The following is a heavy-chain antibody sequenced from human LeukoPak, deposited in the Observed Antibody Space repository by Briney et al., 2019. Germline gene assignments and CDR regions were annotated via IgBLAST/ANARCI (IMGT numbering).Heavy chain of an antibody. CDR3: ARDFLEWLPYS. CDR1: GFTFSSYA. Sequence: GGSLRLSCAASGFTFSSYAMHWVRQAPGKGLEWVAIISDDGSNEYYADSVKGRFTISRDNSKNTLYLQMNSLRAEDTAVYYCARDFLEWLPYSWGQGTLVTVSS. J-gene: IGHJ4*02. D-gene: IGHD3-3*01. CDR2: ISDDGSNE. V-gene: IGHV3-30-3*01.